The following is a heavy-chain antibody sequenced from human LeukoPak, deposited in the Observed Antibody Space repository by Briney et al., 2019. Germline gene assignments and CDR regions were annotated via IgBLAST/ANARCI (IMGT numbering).Heavy chain of an antibody. CDR2: IIPILGIA. CDR3: ARLRGSSGRSDYYYGMDV. CDR1: GGTFSSYA. Sequence: SAKVSCKASGGTFSSYAISWARQAPGQGLEWMGRIIPILGIANYAQKFQGRVTITADKSTSTAYMELSSLRSEDTAVYYCARLRGSSGRSDYYYGMDVWGQGTTVTVSS. J-gene: IGHJ6*02. V-gene: IGHV1-69*04. D-gene: IGHD6-19*01.